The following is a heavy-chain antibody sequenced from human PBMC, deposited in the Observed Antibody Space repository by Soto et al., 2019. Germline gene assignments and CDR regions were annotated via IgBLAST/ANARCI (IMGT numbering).Heavy chain of an antibody. V-gene: IGHV4-39*01. CDR1: GGSIGSSSYY. Sequence: QLQLQESGPGLVKPSGILSLTCTVSGGSIGSSSYYWGWVRQPPGKGLEWIGTIYYSGSNSYNPSLKSRVSMSVDTSKNQFSVNLSSVTAADTAFYYCARRPLGGNWVDPWGQGTLVTVSS. J-gene: IGHJ5*02. CDR3: ARRPLGGNWVDP. CDR2: IYYSGSN.